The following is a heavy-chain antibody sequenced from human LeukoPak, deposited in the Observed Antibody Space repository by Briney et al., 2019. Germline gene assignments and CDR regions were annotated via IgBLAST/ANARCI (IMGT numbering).Heavy chain of an antibody. V-gene: IGHV3-21*01. CDR3: ARVQCSGGRCNDAFDI. D-gene: IGHD2-15*01. J-gene: IGHJ3*02. CDR2: ISSSSIYM. CDR1: GFTFRSFS. Sequence: GGSLRLSCAVSGFTFRSFSMNWVRRPPGKGLEWVSSISSSSIYMNYADSLKGRFTISRDNAKNLLYLQMNTLGAEDTAVYYCARVQCSGGRCNDAFDIWGQGTMVTVSS.